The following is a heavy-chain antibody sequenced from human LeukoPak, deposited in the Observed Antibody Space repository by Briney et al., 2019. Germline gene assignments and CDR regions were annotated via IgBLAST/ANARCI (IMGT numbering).Heavy chain of an antibody. Sequence: PGGSLRLSCAASGFTVSNNYMNWVRQAPGKGLEWVSSISSSSSCIYYADSVKGRFTISRDNAKNSLYLQMNSLRAEDTAVYYCARTYDYGDQFDYWGQGTLVTVSS. CDR2: ISSSSSCI. D-gene: IGHD4-17*01. CDR3: ARTYDYGDQFDY. V-gene: IGHV3-21*01. CDR1: GFTVSNNY. J-gene: IGHJ4*02.